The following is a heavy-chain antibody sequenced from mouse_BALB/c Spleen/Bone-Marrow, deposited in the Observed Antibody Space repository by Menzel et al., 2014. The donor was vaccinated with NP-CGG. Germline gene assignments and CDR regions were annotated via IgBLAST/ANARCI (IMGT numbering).Heavy chain of an antibody. Sequence: VQLQESGPELVKPGASVKMSCKASGYTFTDSVISWVKQRTGQGLEWIGEIYPGSGSTYYNEKFKGKATLTADKSSNTAYMQLSSLTSEDSAVYFCTRAEDVDDKRAWFAYWGQGTLVTVSA. D-gene: IGHD2-12*01. J-gene: IGHJ3*01. CDR2: IYPGSGST. V-gene: IGHV1-77*01. CDR3: TRAEDVDDKRAWFAY. CDR1: GYTFTDSV.